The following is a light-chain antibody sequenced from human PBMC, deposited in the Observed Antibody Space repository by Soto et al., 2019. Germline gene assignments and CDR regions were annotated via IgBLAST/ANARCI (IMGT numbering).Light chain of an antibody. CDR2: GAS. V-gene: IGKV3-15*01. CDR1: QSVSSN. Sequence: EIVMTQSPATLSVSPGERATLSCRASQSVSSNLAWYQQKPGQAPRLLIYGASTRAAGIPARFSGSGSGTEFTLTISSLQSEDFAIYYCRQYNIRPWWTFGQGTKVEIK. CDR3: RQYNIRPWWT. J-gene: IGKJ1*01.